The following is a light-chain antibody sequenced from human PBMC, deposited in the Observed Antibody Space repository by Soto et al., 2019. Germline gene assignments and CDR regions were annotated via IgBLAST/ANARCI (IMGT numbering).Light chain of an antibody. CDR1: SSNIGAGYD. CDR3: QSYDSSLSGYV. CDR2: GNS. V-gene: IGLV1-40*01. Sequence: QSVLTQPPSASGTPGQRVTLSCSGSSSNIGAGYDVHWYQQLPGTAPKLLIYGNSNRPSGVPDRFSGSKSGTSASLAITGLQAEDEADYYCQSYDSSLSGYVFGTGTKLTVL. J-gene: IGLJ1*01.